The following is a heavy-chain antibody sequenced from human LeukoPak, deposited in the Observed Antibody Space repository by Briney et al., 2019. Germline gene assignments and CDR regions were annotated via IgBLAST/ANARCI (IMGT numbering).Heavy chain of an antibody. CDR2: IYYSGST. D-gene: IGHD3-10*01. J-gene: IGHJ4*02. V-gene: IGHV4-59*01. Sequence: GSLRLSCAASGFTFSSYAMSWVRQAPGKGLEWIGYIYYSGSTNYNPSLKSRVTISVDTSRNQFSLNLRSVTAADTAVYYCARTSYYYGSVSGRSFYFDNWGQGTLVTVSS. CDR3: ARTSYYYGSVSGRSFYFDN. CDR1: GFTFSSYA.